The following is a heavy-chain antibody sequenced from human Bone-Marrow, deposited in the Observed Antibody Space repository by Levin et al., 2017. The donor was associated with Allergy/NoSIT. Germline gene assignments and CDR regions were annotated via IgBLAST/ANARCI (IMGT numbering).Heavy chain of an antibody. CDR3: ARRYSGSYHHYGMDV. J-gene: IGHJ6*02. CDR1: GFDFSSYA. D-gene: IGHD1-26*01. CDR2: ISYDGANK. Sequence: GESLKISCVASGFDFSSYAMHWVRQAPGRGLEWVAVISYDGANKYYADSVQGRFTISRDNSKNILYLQMNSLRGEDTAVYHCARRYSGSYHHYGMDVWGQGITVTVSS. V-gene: IGHV3-30*04.